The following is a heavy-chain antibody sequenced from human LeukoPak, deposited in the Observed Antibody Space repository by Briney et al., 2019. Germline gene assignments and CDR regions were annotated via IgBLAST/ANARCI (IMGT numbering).Heavy chain of an antibody. J-gene: IGHJ6*03. CDR2: IRYDGSNK. V-gene: IGHV3-30*02. Sequence: PGGSLRLSCAASGFTFSSYGMHWVRQAPGKGLEWVAFIRYDGSNKYYADSVKGRFTISRDNSKNTLYLQMNSLRAEDTAVYYCAKDAPGIPRITIFGVVTSGDMDVWGKGTTVTVSS. CDR1: GFTFSSYG. CDR3: AKDAPGIPRITIFGVVTSGDMDV. D-gene: IGHD3-3*01.